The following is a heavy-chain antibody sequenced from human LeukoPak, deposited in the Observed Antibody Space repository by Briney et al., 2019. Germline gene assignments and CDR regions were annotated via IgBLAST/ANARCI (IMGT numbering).Heavy chain of an antibody. D-gene: IGHD2-15*01. CDR1: GFTFSDYA. V-gene: IGHV3-30*04. J-gene: IGHJ3*02. Sequence: GRSLRLSCAASGFTFSDYAMHWVRQAPGKGLEWVTAISYDAKKNYYASSGKGRFTISRDNSKNTLYLQMNSLRGEDTAVYYCARGDSTGGRKPFDIWGQETMVTVSS. CDR2: ISYDAKKN. CDR3: ARGDSTGGRKPFDI.